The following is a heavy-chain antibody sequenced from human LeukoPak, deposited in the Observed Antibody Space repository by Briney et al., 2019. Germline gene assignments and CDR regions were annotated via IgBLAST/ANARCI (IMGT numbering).Heavy chain of an antibody. Sequence: GESLKISCKTSGYSFTSYWIAWVLQMPGKGLEWMGIIYPGDSDTRYSPSFQGQVTISADKSISTAYLQLSSLKASDTAVYYCARSPGGFTYGRNWFDPWGQGTLVSVSS. V-gene: IGHV5-51*01. D-gene: IGHD5-18*01. J-gene: IGHJ5*02. CDR2: IYPGDSDT. CDR1: GYSFTSYW. CDR3: ARSPGGFTYGRNWFDP.